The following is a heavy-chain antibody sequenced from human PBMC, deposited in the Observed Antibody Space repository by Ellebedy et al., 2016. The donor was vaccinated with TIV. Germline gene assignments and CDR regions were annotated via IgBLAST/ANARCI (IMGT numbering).Heavy chain of an antibody. Sequence: AASVKVSCKASGYTFTSYGISWVRQAPGQGLEWMGWISACNGNTNYAQKLQGRVTMTTDTSTSTAYMELRSLRSDDTAVYYCARDLTGGSGSYIFYYYGMDVWGQGTTVTVSS. D-gene: IGHD3-10*01. J-gene: IGHJ6*02. CDR2: ISACNGNT. CDR3: ARDLTGGSGSYIFYYYGMDV. V-gene: IGHV1-18*01. CDR1: GYTFTSYG.